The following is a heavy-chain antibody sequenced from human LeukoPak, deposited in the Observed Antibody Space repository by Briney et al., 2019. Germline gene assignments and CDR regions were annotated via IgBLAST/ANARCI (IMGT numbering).Heavy chain of an antibody. D-gene: IGHD6-13*01. CDR2: IYYSGSA. CDR3: ARSYTSTWRSPFDY. CDR1: AGSIRNYF. J-gene: IGHJ4*02. Sequence: SETLSLTCSVSAGSIRNYFWSWIRQPPGKALEWIGYIYYSGSANYNPSLKSRVTISVDTSKNQFSLRLNSVTAADTATYYCARSYTSTWRSPFDYWGQGTLVTVSS. V-gene: IGHV4-59*01.